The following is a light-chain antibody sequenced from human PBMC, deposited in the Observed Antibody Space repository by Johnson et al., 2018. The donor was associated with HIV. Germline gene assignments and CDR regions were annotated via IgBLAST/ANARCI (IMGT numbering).Light chain of an antibody. Sequence: QSVLTQPPSVSAAPGQKVTISCSGSSSNIGNNYVSWYQQLPGTAPKLLIYDNNKRPSGIPDRFSGSKSGTSATLGITGLQTGDEADYYCGTWDSSLSGFYAFGTGNKVAVL. CDR3: GTWDSSLSGFYA. CDR1: SSNIGNNY. V-gene: IGLV1-51*01. CDR2: DNN. J-gene: IGLJ1*01.